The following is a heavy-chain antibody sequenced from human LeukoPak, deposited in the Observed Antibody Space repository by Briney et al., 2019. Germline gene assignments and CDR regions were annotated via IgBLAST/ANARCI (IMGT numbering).Heavy chain of an antibody. CDR3: ATRAYYYDSSGYYH. V-gene: IGHV1-24*01. D-gene: IGHD3-22*01. J-gene: IGHJ1*01. CDR1: GYTLTELS. CDR2: FDPEDGET. Sequence: ASVKVSCKVSGYTLTELSMHWVRQAPGKGLEWVGGFDPEDGETIYAQKFQGRVTMTEDTSTDTAYMELSSLRSEDTAVYYCATRAYYYDSSGYYHWGQGTLVTVSS.